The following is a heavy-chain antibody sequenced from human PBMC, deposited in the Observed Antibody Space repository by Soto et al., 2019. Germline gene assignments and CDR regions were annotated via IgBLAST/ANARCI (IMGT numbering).Heavy chain of an antibody. CDR2: ISYDGSNK. D-gene: IGHD4-17*01. J-gene: IGHJ4*02. CDR3: AKGPRTTLTKFGY. CDR1: GFTFSSYG. Sequence: GGSLRLSCAASGFTFSSYGMHWVRQAPGKGLEWVAVISYDGSNKYYADSVKGRFTISRDNSKNTLYLQMNSLRAEDTAVYYCAKGPRTTLTKFGYWGQGTLVTVSS. V-gene: IGHV3-30*18.